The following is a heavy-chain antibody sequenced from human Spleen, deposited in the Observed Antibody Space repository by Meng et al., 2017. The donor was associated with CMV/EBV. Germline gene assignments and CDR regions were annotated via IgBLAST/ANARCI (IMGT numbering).Heavy chain of an antibody. Sequence: SGGSISSVSYDRSWIRQHPGKGREWIGYIYYSGSTYYNPSLKSRVTISVDTSKNQFSLKVSSVTAADTAVYYCARDYGSGSPHWFDPWGQGTLVTVSS. CDR2: IYYSGST. CDR3: ARDYGSGSPHWFDP. CDR1: GGSISSVSYD. D-gene: IGHD3-10*01. V-gene: IGHV4-31*02. J-gene: IGHJ5*02.